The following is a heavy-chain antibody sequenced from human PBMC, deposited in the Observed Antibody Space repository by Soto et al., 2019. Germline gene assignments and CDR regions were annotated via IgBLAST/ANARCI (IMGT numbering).Heavy chain of an antibody. J-gene: IGHJ3*02. V-gene: IGHV4-59*01. CDR2: IYYSGST. Sequence: PSETLSLTCTVSGGSISSYYWSWIRQPPGKGLEWIGYIYYSGSTNYNPSLKSRVTISVDTSKNQFSLKLSSVTAADTAVYYCAGEGYCSGGSCFDAFDIWGQGTIVT. CDR1: GGSISSYY. CDR3: AGEGYCSGGSCFDAFDI. D-gene: IGHD2-15*01.